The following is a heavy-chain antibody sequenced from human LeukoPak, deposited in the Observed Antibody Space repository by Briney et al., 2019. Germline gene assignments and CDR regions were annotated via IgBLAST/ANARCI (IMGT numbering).Heavy chain of an antibody. Sequence: PGRSLRPSCAASGFTVSSNYMSWVRQAPGKGLEWVSVIYSGGSTYYADSVKGRFTISRDNSKNTLYLQMNSLRAEDTAVYYCAREPHNYYDSSRFDYWGQGTLVAVSS. CDR2: IYSGGST. J-gene: IGHJ4*02. CDR3: AREPHNYYDSSRFDY. CDR1: GFTVSSNY. D-gene: IGHD3-22*01. V-gene: IGHV3-53*01.